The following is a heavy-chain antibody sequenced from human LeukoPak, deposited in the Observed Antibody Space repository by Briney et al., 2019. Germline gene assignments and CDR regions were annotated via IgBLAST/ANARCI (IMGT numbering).Heavy chain of an antibody. Sequence: GGSLRLSCAASGFTFTNYAMSWVRQAPGKGLEWVSFISRGSNYIHYADSMKGRFTISRDNAENSVYLQINSLRVEDTAVYYCAKEGPRMTMIRGVIITDAFDLWGHGTMVTVSS. V-gene: IGHV3-21*01. D-gene: IGHD3-10*01. CDR1: GFTFTNYA. J-gene: IGHJ3*01. CDR3: AKEGPRMTMIRGVIITDAFDL. CDR2: ISRGSNYI.